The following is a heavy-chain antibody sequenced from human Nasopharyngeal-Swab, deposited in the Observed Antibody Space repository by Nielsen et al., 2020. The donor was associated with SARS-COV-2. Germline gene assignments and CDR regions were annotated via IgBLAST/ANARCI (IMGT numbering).Heavy chain of an antibody. V-gene: IGHV3-69-1*01. CDR3: ARDRDWAFDV. D-gene: IGHD2-21*01. Sequence: GGSLRLPCAASGFIFSDYSMNWVRQAPGKGLEWISYIRSSNDIYYADSVKGRFTISRDHAKNSLYLQMSSLRVEDTAAYYCARDRDWAFDVWGQGAVVTVSS. CDR2: IRSSNDI. J-gene: IGHJ3*01. CDR1: GFIFSDYS.